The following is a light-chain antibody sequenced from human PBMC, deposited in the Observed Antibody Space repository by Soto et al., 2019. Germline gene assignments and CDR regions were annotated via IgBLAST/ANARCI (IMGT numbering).Light chain of an antibody. CDR3: QSFDRSLTAWV. CDR2: GNT. J-gene: IGLJ3*02. CDR1: SSNIGAGYD. Sequence: SVLTQPPSVSGAPGQRVTISCTGSSSNIGAGYDVHWYQQLPGTAPTLLISGNTDRPSGVPDRFSGSKSGTSASLAITGLQTEDEADYYCQSFDRSLTAWVFGGGTQLTVL. V-gene: IGLV1-40*01.